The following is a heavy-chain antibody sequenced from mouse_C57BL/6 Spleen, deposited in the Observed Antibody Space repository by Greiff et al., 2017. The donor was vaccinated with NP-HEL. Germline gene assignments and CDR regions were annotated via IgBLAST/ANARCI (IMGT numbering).Heavy chain of an antibody. Sequence: EVQLQESGPGLVKPSQSLSLTCSVTGYSITSGYYWNWIRQFPGNKLEWMGYISYDGSNNYNPSLKNRISITRDTSKNQFFLKLNSVTTEDTATYYCARGWDGYAMDYWGQGTSVTVSS. CDR3: ARGWDGYAMDY. J-gene: IGHJ4*01. V-gene: IGHV3-6*01. CDR1: GYSITSGYY. CDR2: ISYDGSN. D-gene: IGHD4-1*01.